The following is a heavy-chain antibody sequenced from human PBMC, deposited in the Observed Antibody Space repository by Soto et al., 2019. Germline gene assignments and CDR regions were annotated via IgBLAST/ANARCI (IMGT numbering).Heavy chain of an antibody. CDR1: GDPISSGGYY. CDR2: IYYSGST. V-gene: IGHV4-31*03. CDR3: ARWAITVTLPRVYYYYMDV. D-gene: IGHD4-17*01. J-gene: IGHJ6*03. Sequence: PSETLCLTGTGSGDPISSGGYYWSWIRQHPGKGLEWIGYIYYSGSTYYNPSLKSRVTISVDTSKNQFSLKLSSVTAADTAVYYCARWAITVTLPRVYYYYMDVWGKGTTVTVSS.